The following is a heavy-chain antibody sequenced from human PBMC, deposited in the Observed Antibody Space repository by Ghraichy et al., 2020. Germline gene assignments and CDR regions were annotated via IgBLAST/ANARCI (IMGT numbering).Heavy chain of an antibody. CDR1: GGSFSGYY. CDR3: ARGMKWAAAGQYYFDY. CDR2: INRSGTT. V-gene: IGHV4-34*01. Sequence: SEILSLTCAVYGGSFSGYYWSWIRQPPGKGLEWIGEINRSGTTNYIPSLKSRAAISIDTSKNQFSLNLNSVTAADTAVYFCARGMKWAAAGQYYFDYWGQGTLVTVSS. J-gene: IGHJ4*02. D-gene: IGHD6-25*01.